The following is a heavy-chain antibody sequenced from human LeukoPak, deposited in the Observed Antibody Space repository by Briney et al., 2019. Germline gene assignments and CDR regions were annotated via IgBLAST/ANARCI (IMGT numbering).Heavy chain of an antibody. CDR2: ISAYNGNT. V-gene: IGHV1-18*01. Sequence: ASVKVSCKASGYTFTSYGVTWVRQAPGQGLEWMGWISAYNGNTNYAQKFQGRVTLTTDTSTRTAYMELRSLRSDDTAVYYCARDLRAFRDGYKNSNYYLDYWGQGTLVTVSS. CDR3: ARDLRAFRDGYKNSNYYLDY. CDR1: GYTFTSYG. D-gene: IGHD5-24*01. J-gene: IGHJ4*02.